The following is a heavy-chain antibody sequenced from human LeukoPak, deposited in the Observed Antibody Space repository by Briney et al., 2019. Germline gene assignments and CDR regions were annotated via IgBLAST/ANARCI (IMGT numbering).Heavy chain of an antibody. V-gene: IGHV4-34*01. CDR3: ARGYDYVWGSYRYTNNRYFDY. D-gene: IGHD3-16*02. CDR1: GGSFSGYY. J-gene: IGHJ4*02. Sequence: PSGTLSLTCTVCGGSFSGYYWRYIRQPPGKGLEWIGEINHSGSTNYNPSLKSRVTISVDTSKNQFSLKLSSVTAADTAVYYCARGYDYVWGSYRYTNNRYFDYWGQGTLVTVSS. CDR2: INHSGST.